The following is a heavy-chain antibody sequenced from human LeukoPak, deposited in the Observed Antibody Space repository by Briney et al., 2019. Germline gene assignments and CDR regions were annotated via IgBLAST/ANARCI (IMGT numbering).Heavy chain of an antibody. D-gene: IGHD3-3*01. Sequence: SVKVSCKASGGTFSSYAISWVRQAPGQGHEWMGGIIPIFGTANYAQKFQGRVTITTDESTSTAYMELSSLRSEDTAVYYCARTLEWLTTTDAFDIWGQGTMVTVSS. CDR2: IIPIFGTA. J-gene: IGHJ3*02. V-gene: IGHV1-69*05. CDR1: GGTFSSYA. CDR3: ARTLEWLTTTDAFDI.